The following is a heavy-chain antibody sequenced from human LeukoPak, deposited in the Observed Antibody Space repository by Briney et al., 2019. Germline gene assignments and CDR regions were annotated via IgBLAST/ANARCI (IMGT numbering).Heavy chain of an antibody. CDR3: ARVRDYDYVWGRREDAFDI. J-gene: IGHJ3*02. D-gene: IGHD3-16*01. CDR1: GFTFSSYA. CDR2: INSVGSST. V-gene: IGHV3-74*01. Sequence: GGSLRLSCAASGFTFSSYAMGWVRQAPGKGLVWVSRINSVGSSTNYADSVKGRFTISRDNAKNMLYLQMNSLRAEDTAVYYCARVRDYDYVWGRREDAFDIWGQGTMVTVSS.